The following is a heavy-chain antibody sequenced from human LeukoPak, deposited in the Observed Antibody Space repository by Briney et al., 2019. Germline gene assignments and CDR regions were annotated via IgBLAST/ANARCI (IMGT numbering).Heavy chain of an antibody. CDR1: GFTFSTYA. CDR2: SSSKGDST. CDR3: VKASSDYYYDS. V-gene: IGHV3-64D*06. Sequence: GESLRLSCSASGFTFSTYAMHWVRQAPGKGLEYVSASSSKGDSTFYADSVKGRFTISRDNSKNTLYLQMSSLRTEDTAVYYCVKASSDYYYDSWGQGTLVTVSS. J-gene: IGHJ5*01. D-gene: IGHD3-22*01.